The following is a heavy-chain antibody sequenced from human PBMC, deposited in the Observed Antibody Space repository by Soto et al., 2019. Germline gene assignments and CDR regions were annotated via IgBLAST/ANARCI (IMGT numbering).Heavy chain of an antibody. CDR3: ARDVAGDYFDY. CDR1: GFIFSDHY. J-gene: IGHJ4*02. CDR2: LDSSSRYT. Sequence: QVQLVESGGGLVKPGGSLRLSCAASGFIFSDHYMSWIRQAPGKGLEWVSYLDSSSRYTNYADSVKGRFTISRDNARNSLYLQMNSLRAEDTAVYYCARDVAGDYFDYWGQGTLVTVSS. V-gene: IGHV3-11*06. D-gene: IGHD1-1*01.